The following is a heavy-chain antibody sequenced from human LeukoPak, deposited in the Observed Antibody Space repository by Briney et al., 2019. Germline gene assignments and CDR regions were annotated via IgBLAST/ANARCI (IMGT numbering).Heavy chain of an antibody. CDR2: IIPIFGTA. Sequence: SVKVSCKASGGTLSSYAISWVRQAPGQGLEWMGGIIPIFGTANYAQKFQGRVTITADESTSTAYMELSSLRSEDTAVYYCARGGGIFGVVLMSYFDYWGQGTLVTVSS. J-gene: IGHJ4*02. CDR3: ARGGGIFGVVLMSYFDY. V-gene: IGHV1-69*01. CDR1: GGTLSSYA. D-gene: IGHD3-3*01.